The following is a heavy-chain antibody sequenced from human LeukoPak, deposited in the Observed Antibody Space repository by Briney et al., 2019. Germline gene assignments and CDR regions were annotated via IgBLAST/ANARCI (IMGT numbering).Heavy chain of an antibody. CDR3: ARGVTDAFDI. CDR1: GFTFGNYD. Sequence: PGGSLRLSCAASGFTFGNYDMHWVRHTTGKGLEWVSGIGTAGDTYYPASVKGRFTISRENAKRSLYLQMNSLRAGDTAVYYCARGVTDAFDIWGQGTMVTVSS. D-gene: IGHD2-21*02. CDR2: IGTAGDT. J-gene: IGHJ3*02. V-gene: IGHV3-13*01.